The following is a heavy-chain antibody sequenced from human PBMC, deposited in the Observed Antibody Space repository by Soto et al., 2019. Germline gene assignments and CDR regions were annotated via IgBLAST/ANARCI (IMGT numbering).Heavy chain of an antibody. J-gene: IGHJ4*02. D-gene: IGHD5-12*01. CDR2: INPNGGST. V-gene: IGHV1-46*01. Sequence: GASVKVSCKAPADTFTSYYIHWVRQAPGHGLEWMGIINPNGGSTRFAQTFQGRITMTTDTSTSTVYMELRSLRSEDTAVYYCARVPSIVATIGRFDYWGQGTLVTVSS. CDR1: ADTFTSYY. CDR3: ARVPSIVATIGRFDY.